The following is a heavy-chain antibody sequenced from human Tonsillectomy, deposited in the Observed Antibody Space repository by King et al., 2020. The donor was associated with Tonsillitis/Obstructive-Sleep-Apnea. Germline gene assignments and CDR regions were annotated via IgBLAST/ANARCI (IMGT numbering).Heavy chain of an antibody. Sequence: QLVQSGSELKKPGASVKVSCKASGYTFTTYAMNWVRQAPGQGLEWMGWINTNTGNPTYAQGFTGRFVFSLDTSVSTAYLQIIGLKAADTAVYYCVRDASSSDYDSDPRVYWGQGTLVTVSS. CDR3: VRDASSSDYDSDPRVY. J-gene: IGHJ4*02. D-gene: IGHD5-12*01. V-gene: IGHV7-4-1*02. CDR1: GYTFTTYA. CDR2: INTNTGNP.